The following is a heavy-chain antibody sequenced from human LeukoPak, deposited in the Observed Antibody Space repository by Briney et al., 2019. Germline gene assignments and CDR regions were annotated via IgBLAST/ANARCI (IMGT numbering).Heavy chain of an antibody. CDR2: IYHSGST. CDR3: ARAYCGGDCSAQNFDY. V-gene: IGHV4-4*02. CDR1: GGSISRSNW. J-gene: IGHJ4*02. D-gene: IGHD2-21*02. Sequence: PSETLSLTCAVSGGSISRSNWWSWVRQSPGKGLEWIGEIYHSGSTNYNPSLKSRVTISVDKSKNQFSLKLTSVTAADTAVYYRARAYCGGDCSAQNFDYWGQGTLVTVSS.